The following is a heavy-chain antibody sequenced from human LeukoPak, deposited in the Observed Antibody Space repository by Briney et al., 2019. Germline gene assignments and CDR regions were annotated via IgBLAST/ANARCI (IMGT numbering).Heavy chain of an antibody. CDR1: GFTFSSYA. J-gene: IGHJ4*02. V-gene: IGHV3-7*01. Sequence: PGGSLRLSRAASGFTFSSYAMSWVRQAPGKGLEWVANIKQDGSDKYYVDSVKGRFTISRDNAKNSLNLQLNSLRADDTAVYYCARLTGTTGFDYWGQGTLVTVSS. D-gene: IGHD1-1*01. CDR2: IKQDGSDK. CDR3: ARLTGTTGFDY.